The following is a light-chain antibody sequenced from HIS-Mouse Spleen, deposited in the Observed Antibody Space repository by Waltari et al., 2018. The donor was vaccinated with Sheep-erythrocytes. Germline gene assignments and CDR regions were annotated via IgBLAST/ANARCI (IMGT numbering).Light chain of an antibody. CDR2: QDS. V-gene: IGLV3-1*01. CDR1: KLGDKY. J-gene: IGLJ1*01. Sequence: SYELTQPPSVSVSPGQTASITCSGDKLGDKYACWYQQKPGQSPVLVIYQDSKRPSGIPARFPGSNSGNTATLTISGTQAMDEADYYCQAWDSSTYVVGTGTKVTVL. CDR3: QAWDSSTYV.